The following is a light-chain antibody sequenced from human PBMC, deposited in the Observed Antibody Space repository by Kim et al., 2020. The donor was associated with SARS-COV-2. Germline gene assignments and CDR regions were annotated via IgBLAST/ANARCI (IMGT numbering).Light chain of an antibody. J-gene: IGKJ2*01. CDR2: GAS. CDR1: QSVSSSY. Sequence: EHVLTQSPGTLSLSPGERATLSCRASQSVSSSYLAWYQQKPGQAPRLLIYGASSRATGIPDRFSGSGSGTDFTLTISRLEPEDFAVYYCQQYGTSHYTFGQGTKVDIK. CDR3: QQYGTSHYT. V-gene: IGKV3-20*01.